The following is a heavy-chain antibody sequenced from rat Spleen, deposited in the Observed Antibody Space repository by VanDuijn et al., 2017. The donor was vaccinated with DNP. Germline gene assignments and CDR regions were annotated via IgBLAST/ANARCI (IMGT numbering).Heavy chain of an antibody. V-gene: IGHV5S13*01. Sequence: EVQLMESGGGLVQPGGSLKLSCAASGFTFSNYAMAWVRQAPTKGLEWVASIGTGCNSYYRDSVKGRFTISRDNAKNTQYLQMDSLRSGDTATYYCAKAVYNNYWYFDFWGPGTMVTVSS. CDR2: IGTGCNS. CDR1: GFTFSNYA. J-gene: IGHJ1*01. CDR3: AKAVYNNYWYFDF. D-gene: IGHD1-10*01.